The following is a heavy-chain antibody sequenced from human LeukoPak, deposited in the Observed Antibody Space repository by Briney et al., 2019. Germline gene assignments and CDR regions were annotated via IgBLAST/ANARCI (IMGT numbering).Heavy chain of an antibody. J-gene: IGHJ6*02. CDR1: GGSISSYY. V-gene: IGHV4-4*07. CDR3: AALASYYDISHYYGMDV. CDR2: IYTSGST. Sequence: SETLSLTCTVSGGSISSYYWSWIRQPAGKGLEWIGRIYTSGSTNYNPSLKSRVTMSVDTSKNQFPLKLSSVTAADTAVYYCAALASYYDISHYYGMDVWGQGTTVTVSS. D-gene: IGHD3-9*01.